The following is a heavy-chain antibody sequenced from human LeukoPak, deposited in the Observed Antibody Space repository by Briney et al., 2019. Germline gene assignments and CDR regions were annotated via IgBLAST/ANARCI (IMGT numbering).Heavy chain of an antibody. V-gene: IGHV3-21*01. J-gene: IGHJ4*02. D-gene: IGHD2-15*01. CDR3: ARRYCSGGSCYAFDY. CDR1: GFTFSSYS. Sequence: GGSLRLSCAASGFTFSSYSMSWVRQAPGKGLEWVSSISSSSSYIYYADSVKGRFTISRDNAKNSLYLQMNSLRAEDTAVYYCARRYCSGGSCYAFDYWGQGTLVTVSS. CDR2: ISSSSSYI.